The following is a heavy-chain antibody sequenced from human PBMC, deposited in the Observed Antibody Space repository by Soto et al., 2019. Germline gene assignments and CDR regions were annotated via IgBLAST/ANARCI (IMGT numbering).Heavy chain of an antibody. V-gene: IGHV3-23*01. CDR3: AKEAAALYYYYYYGMDV. D-gene: IGHD6-13*01. CDR2: ISGSGGST. Sequence: GGSLRLSCAAAGFTFSGYGMSWVRQAPGKGLELVSAISGSGGSTYYADSVKGRFTISRDNSKNTLYLQMNSLRAEDTAVYYCAKEAAALYYYYYYGMDVWGQGTTVTVSS. CDR1: GFTFSGYG. J-gene: IGHJ6*02.